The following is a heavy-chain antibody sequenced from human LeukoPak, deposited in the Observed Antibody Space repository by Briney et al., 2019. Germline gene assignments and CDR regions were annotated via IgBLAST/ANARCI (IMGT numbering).Heavy chain of an antibody. CDR2: INHSGST. CDR1: GGSFSGYY. J-gene: IGHJ4*02. Sequence: SETLSLTCAVYGGSFSGYYWSWIRQPPGKGLEWIGEINHSGSTNYNPSLKSRVTISVDTSKNQFSLKLSSVTAADTAVYYCARSRTPGARFDYWGQGTLVTVSS. CDR3: ARSRTPGARFDY. V-gene: IGHV4-34*01. D-gene: IGHD1-26*01.